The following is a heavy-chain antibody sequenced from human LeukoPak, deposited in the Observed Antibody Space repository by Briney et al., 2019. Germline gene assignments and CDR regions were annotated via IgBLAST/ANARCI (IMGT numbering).Heavy chain of an antibody. CDR1: GYTFTGYN. CDR3: ARDRIAAPGGAYWFDP. V-gene: IGHV1-2*02. J-gene: IGHJ5*02. CDR2: INPISGDT. Sequence: ASVKVSCKASGYTFTGYNMHWVRQAPGQALEWMGWINPISGDTNYAQKFQGRVTMTRDTSINTVYMELSRLSSDDTAVFYCARDRIAAPGGAYWFDPWGQGTLVIVSS. D-gene: IGHD6-13*01.